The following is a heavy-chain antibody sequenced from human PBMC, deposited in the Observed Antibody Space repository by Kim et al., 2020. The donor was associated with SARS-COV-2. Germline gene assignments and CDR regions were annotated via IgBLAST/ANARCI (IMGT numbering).Heavy chain of an antibody. V-gene: IGHV3-11*05. D-gene: IGHD3-22*01. J-gene: IGHJ6*02. CDR2: ISSSSSYT. CDR3: ARDHSTYYYDSSGYYRALTPEYYYYGMDV. Sequence: GGSLRLSCAASGFTCSYYYMSWIRQAPGKGLEWVSYISSSSSYTNYADSVKGRFTISRDNAKNSLYLQMNSLRAEDTAVYYCARDHSTYYYDSSGYYRALTPEYYYYGMDVWGQGPTVTVSS. CDR1: GFTCSYYY.